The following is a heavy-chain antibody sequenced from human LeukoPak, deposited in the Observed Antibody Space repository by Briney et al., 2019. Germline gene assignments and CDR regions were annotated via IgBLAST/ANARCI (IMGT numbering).Heavy chain of an antibody. J-gene: IGHJ5*02. CDR2: INHSGST. Sequence: SETLSLTCAVYGGSFSGYYWSWIRQPPGKGLEWIAEINHSGSTNYNPSLTSRVTLSVDTSKNQFSLKLSSVTAADTAVYYCARGPARYTMMGIGWFDPWGQGTLVTVSS. CDR3: ARGPARYTMMGIGWFDP. V-gene: IGHV4-34*01. CDR1: GGSFSGYY. D-gene: IGHD3-22*01.